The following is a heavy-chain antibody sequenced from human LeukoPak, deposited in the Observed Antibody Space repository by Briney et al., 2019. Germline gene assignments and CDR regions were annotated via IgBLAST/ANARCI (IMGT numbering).Heavy chain of an antibody. CDR3: ARVIGFTMIVVDTWYFDL. D-gene: IGHD3-22*01. V-gene: IGHV3-11*01. J-gene: IGHJ2*01. Sequence: GGSLRLSCAASGFTFSDYYMSWIRQAPGKGLEWVSYISSSGSTIYYADSVKGRFTISRDNAKNSLYLQMSSMRAEDTAVYYCARVIGFTMIVVDTWYFDLWGRGTLVTVSS. CDR1: GFTFSDYY. CDR2: ISSSGSTI.